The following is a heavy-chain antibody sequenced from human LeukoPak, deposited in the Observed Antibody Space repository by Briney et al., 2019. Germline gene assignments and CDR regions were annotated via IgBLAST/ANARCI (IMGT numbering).Heavy chain of an antibody. CDR3: AKANGWSRGFLDY. CDR2: ISGSGGST. Sequence: GGSLRLSCAASGFTVSSNYMSWVRQAPGKGLEWVSGISGSGGSTYYADSVKGRFTISRDNSKNTLYLQMNSLRAEDTAVYYCAKANGWSRGFLDYWGQGTLVTVSS. V-gene: IGHV3-23*01. CDR1: GFTVSSNY. D-gene: IGHD6-19*01. J-gene: IGHJ4*02.